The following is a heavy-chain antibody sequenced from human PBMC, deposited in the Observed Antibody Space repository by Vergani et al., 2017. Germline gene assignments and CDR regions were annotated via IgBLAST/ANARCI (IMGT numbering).Heavy chain of an antibody. CDR2: IHHSGNT. J-gene: IGHJ4*02. CDR3: ATVGTQWVVNGFFDH. V-gene: IGHV4-59*11. CDR1: AVSLQSHY. Sequence: QVQLQESGPGLVKPAETLSLSCTVSAVSLQSHYWAWLRQSPGRGLEYIGFIHHSGNTTYHPSLKSRVTMSVDMSKNQFSLKLKSVTSADTAVYYCATVGTQWVVNGFFDHWGQGILGTVSS. D-gene: IGHD6-19*01.